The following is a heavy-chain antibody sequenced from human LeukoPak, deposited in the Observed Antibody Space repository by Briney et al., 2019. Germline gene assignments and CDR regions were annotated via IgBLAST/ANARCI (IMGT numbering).Heavy chain of an antibody. Sequence: GGSLRLSCAASAFTFSSYWMSWVRQAPGKGLEWVANIKQDGSEKYYVDSVKGRFTISRDNAKNSLYLQMNSLRAEDTAVYYCVAETTVTYYGLDVWGQGTTVTVSS. D-gene: IGHD4-17*01. CDR1: AFTFSSYW. CDR3: VAETTVTYYGLDV. J-gene: IGHJ6*02. V-gene: IGHV3-7*01. CDR2: IKQDGSEK.